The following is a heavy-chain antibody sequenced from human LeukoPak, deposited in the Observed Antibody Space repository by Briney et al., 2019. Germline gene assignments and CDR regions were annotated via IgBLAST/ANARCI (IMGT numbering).Heavy chain of an antibody. CDR2: IDSDGSST. D-gene: IGHD2-15*01. CDR3: ARSGAPTPDY. CDR1: GFTVSSNY. V-gene: IGHV3-74*01. J-gene: IGHJ4*02. Sequence: PGGSLRLSCAASGFTVSSNYMSWVRQAPGKRPVWVSRIDSDGSSTIYADSVKGRFTVSRDNAKNTLNLQMNSLRAEDTALYYCARSGAPTPDYWGQGTLVIVSS.